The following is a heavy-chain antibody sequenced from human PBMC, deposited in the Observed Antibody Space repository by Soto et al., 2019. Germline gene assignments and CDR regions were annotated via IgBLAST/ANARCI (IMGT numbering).Heavy chain of an antibody. V-gene: IGHV4-39*01. Sequence: SETLSLTCTVSGGSISSSSYYWGWIRQPPGKGLEWIGSIYYSGSTYYNPSLKSRVTISVDTSKNQFSLKLSSVTAADTAVYYCARLTLHSSHYGDAFDIWGQGTMVT. CDR2: IYYSGST. D-gene: IGHD6-13*01. CDR3: ARLTLHSSHYGDAFDI. J-gene: IGHJ3*02. CDR1: GGSISSSSYY.